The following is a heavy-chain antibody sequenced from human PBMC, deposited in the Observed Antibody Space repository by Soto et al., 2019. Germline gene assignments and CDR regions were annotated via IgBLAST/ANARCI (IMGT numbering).Heavy chain of an antibody. V-gene: IGHV1-2*02. D-gene: IGHD1-26*01. CDR1: GYTFTGYY. J-gene: IGHJ6*02. Sequence: ASVTVSFKASGYTFTGYYVHWVRQAPGLGLEWMGWINPNSGDTYLAQRFQGRVTMNRDTSIGTAYMELRGLTSDDTAEYYCAKGGAIVAAGTRVYLYNAMDVWGQGTTVTVSS. CDR2: INPNSGDT. CDR3: AKGGAIVAAGTRVYLYNAMDV.